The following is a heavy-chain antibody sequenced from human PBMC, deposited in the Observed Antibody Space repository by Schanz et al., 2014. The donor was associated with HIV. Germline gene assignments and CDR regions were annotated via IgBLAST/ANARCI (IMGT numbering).Heavy chain of an antibody. CDR3: AKGTFLAADGHDAFDI. D-gene: IGHD6-13*01. CDR1: GFSFSSYA. Sequence: VQLVESGGGVVQPGRSLRLSWAASGFSFSSYAMSWVRQAPGKGLEWVSYISSSGNTIYYGDSVKGRFTISRDNAKNSLYLQMNSLRPEDTALYYCAKGTFLAADGHDAFDIWGQGTMVTVSS. CDR2: ISSSGNTI. V-gene: IGHV3-48*04. J-gene: IGHJ3*02.